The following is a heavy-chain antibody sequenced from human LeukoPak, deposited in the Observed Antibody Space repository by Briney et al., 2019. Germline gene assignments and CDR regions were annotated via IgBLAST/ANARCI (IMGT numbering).Heavy chain of an antibody. J-gene: IGHJ3*02. CDR3: ARPHRGPFAFDI. Sequence: SETLSLTCTVSGGSISSYYWSWIRQPPGKGLEWIGYIYYSGSTNYNPSLKGRVTISEDTSKNQFSLKLSSVTAADTAMYYCARPHRGPFAFDIWGQGTMVTVSS. V-gene: IGHV4-59*01. D-gene: IGHD2-15*01. CDR1: GGSISSYY. CDR2: IYYSGST.